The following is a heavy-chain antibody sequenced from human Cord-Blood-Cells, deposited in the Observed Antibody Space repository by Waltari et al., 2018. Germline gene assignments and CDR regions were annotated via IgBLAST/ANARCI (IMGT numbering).Heavy chain of an antibody. CDR1: GYTFTCYY. CDR2: INPNSGGT. D-gene: IGHD6-6*01. CDR3: ARVLRSSSSGDWFDP. J-gene: IGHJ5*02. Sequence: QVQLVQSGAEVTKPGASVKVSCKASGYTFTCYYMHWVRQAHGQGLEWMGWINPNSGGTNYAQKFQGRVTMTRDTSISTAYMELSRLRSDDTAVYYCARVLRSSSSGDWFDPWGQGTLVTVSS. V-gene: IGHV1-2*02.